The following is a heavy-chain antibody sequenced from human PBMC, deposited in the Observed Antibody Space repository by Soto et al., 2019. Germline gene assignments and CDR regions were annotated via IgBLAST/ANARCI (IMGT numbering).Heavy chain of an antibody. CDR1: GGSFSGYY. CDR3: ARGRYSYGYNWFDP. Sequence: SETLSLTCAVYGGSFSGYYWSWIRQPPGKGLEWIGEINHSGSTNYNPSLKSRVTISVDTSKNQFSLKLSSVTAADTAVYYCARGRYSYGYNWFDPWGQGTLVTVSS. J-gene: IGHJ5*02. D-gene: IGHD5-18*01. CDR2: INHSGST. V-gene: IGHV4-34*01.